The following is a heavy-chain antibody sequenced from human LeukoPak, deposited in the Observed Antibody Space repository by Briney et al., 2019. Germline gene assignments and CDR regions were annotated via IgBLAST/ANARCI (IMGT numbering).Heavy chain of an antibody. D-gene: IGHD1-26*01. CDR3: ARGFLGFSDS. V-gene: IGHV3-7*04. CDR2: IKEDGSQT. Sequence: GGSLRLSCAASGFTFSMYFMRWVRQAPGKGLEWVASIKEDGSQTYYVDSVKGRFTISRDNAKNSLYLQMNSLRAEDTAVYYCARGFLGFSDSWGQGTLVTVSS. CDR1: GFTFSMYF. J-gene: IGHJ4*02.